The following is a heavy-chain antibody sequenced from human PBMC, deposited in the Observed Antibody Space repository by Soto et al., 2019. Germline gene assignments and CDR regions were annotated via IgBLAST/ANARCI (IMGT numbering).Heavy chain of an antibody. V-gene: IGHV4-30-4*01. CDR2: IYYSGST. CDR1: GGSISSGDYY. D-gene: IGHD3-22*01. J-gene: IGHJ5*02. CDR3: AREGRYYYDSSGYQNPLT. Sequence: SETLSLTCTVSGGSISSGDYYWSWIRQPPGKGLEWIGYIYYSGSTYYNPSLKSRVTISVDTSKNQFSLKLSSVTAADTAVYYCAREGRYYYDSSGYQNPLTWGQGTLFTVSS.